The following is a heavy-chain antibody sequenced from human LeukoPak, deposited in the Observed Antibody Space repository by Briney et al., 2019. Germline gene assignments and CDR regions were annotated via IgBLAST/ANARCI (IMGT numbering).Heavy chain of an antibody. CDR3: AKRGAEVGATVAPGDY. CDR2: ISGSGGST. Sequence: GGSLRLSCAASVFTFTSYAMSWVRQAPGKGLEGVSAISGSGGSTYYADSVKGRFTISSDNSNNTLDLQMNSLRAEDTAVYYCAKRGAEVGATVAPGDYWGQGTLVTVSS. J-gene: IGHJ4*02. CDR1: VFTFTSYA. D-gene: IGHD1-26*01. V-gene: IGHV3-23*01.